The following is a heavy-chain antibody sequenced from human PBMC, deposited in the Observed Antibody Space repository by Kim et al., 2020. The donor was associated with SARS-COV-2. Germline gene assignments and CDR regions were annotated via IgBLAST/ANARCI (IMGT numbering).Heavy chain of an antibody. CDR2: INAGNGNT. V-gene: IGHV1-3*01. J-gene: IGHJ6*03. CDR3: ARGGQRVTMVRGVISPYYYMDV. D-gene: IGHD3-10*01. CDR1: GYTFTSYA. Sequence: ASVKVSCKASGYTFTSYAMHWVRQAPGQRLEWMGWINAGNGNTKYSQKFQGRVTITRDKSASTAYMELSSLRSEDTAVYYCARGGQRVTMVRGVISPYYYMDVWGKGTTVTVSS.